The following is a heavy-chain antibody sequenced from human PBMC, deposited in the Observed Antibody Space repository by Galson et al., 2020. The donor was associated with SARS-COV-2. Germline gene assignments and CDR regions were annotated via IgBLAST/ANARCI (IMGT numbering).Heavy chain of an antibody. V-gene: IGHV1-3*01. CDR1: GYTFTSYA. J-gene: IGHJ6*03. Sequence: ASVKVSCKASGYTFTSYAMHWVRQAPGQRLEGMGWINAGNGNTKYSQKFQGRVTITRDTSASTAYMELSSLRSEDTAVYYCARDRGTMVRGVDYYYYYMDVWGKGTTVTISS. CDR2: INAGNGNT. CDR3: ARDRGTMVRGVDYYYYYMDV. D-gene: IGHD3-10*01.